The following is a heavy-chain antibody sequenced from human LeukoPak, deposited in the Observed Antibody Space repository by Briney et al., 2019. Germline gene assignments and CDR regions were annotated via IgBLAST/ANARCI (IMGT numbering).Heavy chain of an antibody. CDR3: ARAPTLGMDWYFDL. J-gene: IGHJ2*01. CDR2: IYSGGST. CDR1: GFTVSSNY. D-gene: IGHD1-14*01. Sequence: GGSLRLSCAASGFTVSSNYMSWVRQAPGKGLEWVSVIYSGGSTYYADSVKGRFTISRDNSKNTLYLQMNSLRAEDTAVYYCARAPTLGMDWYFDLWGRGTLVTVSS. V-gene: IGHV3-66*01.